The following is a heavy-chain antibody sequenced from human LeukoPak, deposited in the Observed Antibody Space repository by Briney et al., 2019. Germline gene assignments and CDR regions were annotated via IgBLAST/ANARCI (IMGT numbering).Heavy chain of an antibody. CDR1: GFTFSSYA. V-gene: IGHV3-30*04. CDR3: ARGPTYYYDSSGYFIDY. Sequence: GGSLRLSCAASGFTFSSYAMHWVRQAPGKGLEWVAVISYDGSNKYYADSVKGRFTISRDNSKNTLYLQMNSLRAEDTAVYYCARGPTYYYDSSGYFIDYWGQGTLVTVSS. CDR2: ISYDGSNK. D-gene: IGHD3-22*01. J-gene: IGHJ4*02.